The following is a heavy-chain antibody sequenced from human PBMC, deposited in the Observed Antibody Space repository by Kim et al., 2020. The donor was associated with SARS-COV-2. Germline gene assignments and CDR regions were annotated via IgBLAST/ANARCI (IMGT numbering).Heavy chain of an antibody. CDR1: GYPFTNYA. V-gene: IGHV1-3*04. CDR3: ARGYYRSGYLYYFDY. Sequence: ASVKVSCKASGYPFTNYAIHWVRQAPGQGLEWMGWINIGDGIAKYSQKFQGRVTITRDTSASTAHMELSSLRSEDTAVYYCARGYYRSGYLYYFDYWGQGTLVTVSS. CDR2: INIGDGIA. J-gene: IGHJ4*02. D-gene: IGHD6-19*01.